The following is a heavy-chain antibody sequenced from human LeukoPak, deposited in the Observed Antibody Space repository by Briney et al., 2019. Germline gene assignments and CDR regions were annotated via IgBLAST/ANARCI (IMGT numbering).Heavy chain of an antibody. CDR1: GFTFSSYA. V-gene: IGHV3-23*01. CDR3: ANLQGLFDY. J-gene: IGHJ4*02. CDR2: ISGSGGST. Sequence: TGGSLRLSCAASGFTFSSYAMSWVRQAPGKGLEWVLAISGSGGSTYYADSVKGRFTISRDNSKNTLYLQMNSLRAEDTAVYYCANLQGLFDYWGQGTLVTVSS.